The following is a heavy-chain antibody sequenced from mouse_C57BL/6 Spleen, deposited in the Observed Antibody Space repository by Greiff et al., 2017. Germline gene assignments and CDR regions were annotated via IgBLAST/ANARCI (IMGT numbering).Heavy chain of an antibody. CDR2: IRLKSDNYAT. CDR1: GFTFSNYW. CDR3: TGITTVVVDY. Sequence: EVKVEESGGGLVQPGGSMKLSCVASGFTFSNYWMNWVRQSPEKGLEWVAQIRLKSDNYATHYAESVKGRFTISRDDSKSSVYLQMNNLRAEDTGIYYCTGITTVVVDYWGQGTTLTVSS. V-gene: IGHV6-3*01. J-gene: IGHJ2*01. D-gene: IGHD1-1*01.